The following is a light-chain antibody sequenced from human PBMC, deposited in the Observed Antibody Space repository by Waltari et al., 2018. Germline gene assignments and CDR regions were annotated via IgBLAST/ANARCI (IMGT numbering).Light chain of an antibody. V-gene: IGKV3-20*01. Sequence: EIMLTQSPGTLSLSPGERATLSCRASQSIGRYLAGYQQKPGQAPRLLMDEASRRATGIPARFSGSGSGTDFSLTISRLEPEDFAVYYCQNHERLPATFGQGTKVEIK. J-gene: IGKJ1*01. CDR2: EAS. CDR3: QNHERLPAT. CDR1: QSIGRY.